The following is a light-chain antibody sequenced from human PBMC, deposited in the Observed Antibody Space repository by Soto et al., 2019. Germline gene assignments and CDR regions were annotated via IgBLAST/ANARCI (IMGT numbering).Light chain of an antibody. CDR3: QKYSSDPV. J-gene: IGKJ3*01. V-gene: IGKV1-27*01. CDR2: AAS. Sequence: DIQMTQSPTSLSASVGDRVTITCRASQDIRNFVAWYQQKPGKAPKLLIYAASTLQSGVPSRFSGSGSGTDFTLTINSLQPEDVATQSCQKYSSDPVFGPGTKVEIK. CDR1: QDIRNF.